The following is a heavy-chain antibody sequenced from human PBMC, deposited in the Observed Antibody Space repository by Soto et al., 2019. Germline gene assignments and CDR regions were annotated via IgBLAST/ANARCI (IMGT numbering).Heavy chain of an antibody. CDR3: ASLGRHG. V-gene: IGHV3-7*01. CDR1: GFTFSDSW. D-gene: IGHD3-16*01. Sequence: EVQLVESGGGLVQPGWSLRLSCVASGFTFSDSWMDWVRQAPGKGPEWVANIKPGGSEKNYVDSVKGRFTISRDNAKNSLLLQMNNLRADDTAVYYCASLGRHGWGQGTTATVSS. J-gene: IGHJ6*02. CDR2: IKPGGSEK.